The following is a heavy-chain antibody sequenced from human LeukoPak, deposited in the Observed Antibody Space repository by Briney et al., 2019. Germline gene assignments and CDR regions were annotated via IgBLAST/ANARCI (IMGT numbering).Heavy chain of an antibody. CDR2: IYYSGNS. Sequence: KPSQTLSLTCTVSGGSINSGDYYWSWIRQPPGKGLEWIGYIYYSGNSFYNPSLKSRVTISVDTSKNHVSLNLSSVTAADTAVYYCARGNNPYYFDHWGQGTLVTVSS. V-gene: IGHV4-30-4*08. CDR3: ARGNNPYYFDH. J-gene: IGHJ4*02. D-gene: IGHD2/OR15-2a*01. CDR1: GGSINSGDYY.